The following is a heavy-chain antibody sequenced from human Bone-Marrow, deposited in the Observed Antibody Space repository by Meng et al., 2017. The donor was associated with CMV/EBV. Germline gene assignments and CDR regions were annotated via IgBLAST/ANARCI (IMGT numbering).Heavy chain of an antibody. CDR1: GGSFSGYY. CDR2: INHSGST. V-gene: IGHV4-34*01. D-gene: IGHD6-19*01. CDR3: ARLRAVAGPYYYYYYGMDV. J-gene: IGHJ6*02. Sequence: SETLSLTCAVYGGSFSGYYWSWIRQPPGMGLEWIGEINHSGSTNYNPSLKSRVTISVDTSKNQFSLKLSSVTAADTAVYYCARLRAVAGPYYYYYYGMDVWGQGTTVTVSS.